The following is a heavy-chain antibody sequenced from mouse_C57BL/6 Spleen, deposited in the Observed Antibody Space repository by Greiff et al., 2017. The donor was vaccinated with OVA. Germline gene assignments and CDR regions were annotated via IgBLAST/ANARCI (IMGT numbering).Heavy chain of an antibody. Sequence: QVQLQQSGAELVKPGASVKISCKASGYAFSSYWMNWVKQRPGKGLEWIGKIYPGDGDTNYNGKFKGKATLTADKASSTAYRQLSSLTSEDSAVYCCARSRDYDYWYFDVWGTGTTVTVSS. CDR1: GYAFSSYW. CDR3: ARSRDYDYWYFDV. D-gene: IGHD2-4*01. CDR2: IYPGDGDT. V-gene: IGHV1-80*01. J-gene: IGHJ1*03.